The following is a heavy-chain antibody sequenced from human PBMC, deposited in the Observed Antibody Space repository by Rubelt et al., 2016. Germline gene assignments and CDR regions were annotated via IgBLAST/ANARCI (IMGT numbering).Heavy chain of an antibody. CDR3: AGGHYQLEV. CDR2: IKYDGGEK. CDR1: GFASNNAW. D-gene: IGHD3-10*01. V-gene: IGHV3-7*01. J-gene: IGHJ6*02. Sequence: EVLLVESGGGLVKPGGSLRLSCAASGFASNNAWMSWVRQAPGKGPEWVSYIKYDGGEKFYVDSVKGRFTNSRDNAKKFLFLQMNCLRVEDTAVYYCAGGHYQLEVWGQGTTVTVS.